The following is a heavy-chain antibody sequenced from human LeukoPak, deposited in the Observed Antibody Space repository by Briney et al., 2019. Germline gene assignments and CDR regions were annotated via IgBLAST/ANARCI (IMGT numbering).Heavy chain of an antibody. CDR2: IKQDGSGK. CDR3: ARGLRWPDF. J-gene: IGHJ4*02. Sequence: GGSLRLSCAASGFIFSSDWMNWVRQAPGKGLEWVANIKQDGSGKYYVASVKGRFTISRDNAKNSLYLQMNSLRADDTAVYYCARGLRWPDFGGQGTLVTVSS. CDR1: GFIFSSDW. V-gene: IGHV3-7*03. D-gene: IGHD4-23*01.